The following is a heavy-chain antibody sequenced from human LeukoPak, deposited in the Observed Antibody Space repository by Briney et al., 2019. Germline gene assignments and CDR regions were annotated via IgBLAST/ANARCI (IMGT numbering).Heavy chain of an antibody. Sequence: SEILSLTCTVPGGSISSYYWSWIRQPPGKGLEWIGYIYYSGYTTYSPSLRSRVTISVDTSKNQFSLKLSSVTAADTAVYYCARETSQKGAHYMDVWGKGTTITISS. D-gene: IGHD3-16*01. CDR1: GGSISSYY. CDR2: IYYSGYT. J-gene: IGHJ6*03. V-gene: IGHV4-59*01. CDR3: ARETSQKGAHYMDV.